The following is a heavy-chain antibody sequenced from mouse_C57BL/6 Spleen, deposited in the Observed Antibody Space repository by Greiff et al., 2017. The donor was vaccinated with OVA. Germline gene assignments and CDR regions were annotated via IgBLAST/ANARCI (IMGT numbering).Heavy chain of an antibody. CDR1: GYSITSGYY. CDR2: ISYDGSN. J-gene: IGHJ4*01. Sequence: EVKLLESGPGLVKPSQSLSLTCSVTGYSITSGYYWNWIRQFPGNKLEWMGYISYDGSNNYNPSLKNRISITRDTSKNQFFLKLNSVTTEDTATYYCARESYYDYAMDYWGQGTSVTVSS. V-gene: IGHV3-6*01. CDR3: ARESYYDYAMDY. D-gene: IGHD2-4*01.